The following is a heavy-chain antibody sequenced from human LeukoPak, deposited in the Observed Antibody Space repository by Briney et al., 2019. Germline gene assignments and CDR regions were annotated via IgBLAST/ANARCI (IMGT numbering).Heavy chain of an antibody. V-gene: IGHV3-74*01. Sequence: GGSLRLSCVASGFTFSTYWMHWVRQAPGKGLEWVSRLDRDGTTTSYADSVYGRFTISRDNSKNTLYLQMNSLRAEDTAVYYCAKEIRAVAGGNWFDPWGQGTLVTVSS. D-gene: IGHD6-19*01. CDR1: GFTFSTYW. CDR3: AKEIRAVAGGNWFDP. J-gene: IGHJ5*02. CDR2: LDRDGTTT.